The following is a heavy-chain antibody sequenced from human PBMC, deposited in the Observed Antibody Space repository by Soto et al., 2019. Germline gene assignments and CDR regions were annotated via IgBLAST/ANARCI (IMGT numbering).Heavy chain of an antibody. CDR2: IWDDGSNK. V-gene: IGHV3-33*01. CDR3: ARDRSDFGWFGETH. J-gene: IGHJ4*02. D-gene: IGHD3-10*01. Sequence: QVQLVESGGGLFRLGRSLRLSCEASGFSFNTYGMHGVRQAPGKGLEWVAGIWDDGSNKYHADSVKGGFTISRDNSKNTLYLQMNSLRDEDTAVYYSARDRSDFGWFGETHWGQGTLVTVSS. CDR1: GFSFNTYG.